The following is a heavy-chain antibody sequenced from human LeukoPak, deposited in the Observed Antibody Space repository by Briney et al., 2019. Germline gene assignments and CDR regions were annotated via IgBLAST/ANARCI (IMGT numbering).Heavy chain of an antibody. CDR2: IYYSGST. V-gene: IGHV4-59*01. J-gene: IGHJ6*02. CDR3: AREPSGSRYYYGMDV. D-gene: IGHD1-26*01. Sequence: SETLSLTCTVSGGSISSYYWSWIRQPPGKGLEWIGYIYYSGSTNYNPSLKSRVTISVDTSKNQFSLKLSSVTAADTAVYYCAREPSGSRYYYGMDVWGQGTTVTVSS. CDR1: GGSISSYY.